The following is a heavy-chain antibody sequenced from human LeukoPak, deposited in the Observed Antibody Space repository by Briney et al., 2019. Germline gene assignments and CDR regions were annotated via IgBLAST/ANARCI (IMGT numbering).Heavy chain of an antibody. D-gene: IGHD3-22*01. Sequence: GASVKVSCKASGYTFTSYDINWVRQATGQGLEWMGWMNPNSGNTGYAQKFQGRVTMTRNTSISTAYMELSSLRSEDTAVYYCARGRQNTMIVVVNWFDLWGQGTLVTVSS. CDR3: ARGRQNTMIVVVNWFDL. CDR1: GYTFTSYD. V-gene: IGHV1-8*01. CDR2: MNPNSGNT. J-gene: IGHJ5*02.